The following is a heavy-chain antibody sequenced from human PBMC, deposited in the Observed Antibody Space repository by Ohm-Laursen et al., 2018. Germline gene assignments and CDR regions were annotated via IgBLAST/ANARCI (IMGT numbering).Heavy chain of an antibody. CDR3: VHRPVAAQNWFDP. CDR2: IDWDDDK. D-gene: IGHD2-15*01. Sequence: TQTLTLTGTFSGFSLSTSGMCVSWIRQPPGKALEWLARIDWDDDKYYTTSLKTRLTISKDTSKNQVVLTMTNMDPVDTATYYCVHRPVAAQNWFDPWGQGTLVTVSS. CDR1: GFSLSTSGMC. J-gene: IGHJ5*02. V-gene: IGHV2-70*12.